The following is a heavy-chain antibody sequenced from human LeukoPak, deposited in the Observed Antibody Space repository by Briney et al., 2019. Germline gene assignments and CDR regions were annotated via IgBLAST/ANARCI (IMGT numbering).Heavy chain of an antibody. V-gene: IGHV4-34*01. D-gene: IGHD4-11*01. Sequence: SETLSLTCAVYGGSFSGYYWSWIRQPPGKGLEWIGEINHSGSTNYNPSLKSRVTISVDTSKNQFSLKLSSVTAADTAVYYCARVPHSDYRGYYYYMDVWGKGTTVTVSS. CDR3: ARVPHSDYRGYYYYMDV. CDR1: GGSFSGYY. J-gene: IGHJ6*03. CDR2: INHSGST.